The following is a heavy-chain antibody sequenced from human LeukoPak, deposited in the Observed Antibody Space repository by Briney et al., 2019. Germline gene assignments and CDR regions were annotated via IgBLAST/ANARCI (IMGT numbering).Heavy chain of an antibody. CDR3: AREYGSGSCFDF. CDR2: ISGGSRYT. V-gene: IGHV3-11*05. D-gene: IGHD3-10*01. J-gene: IGHJ4*02. Sequence: KPGGSLRLSCAASGFTFSDYYMSWIRQAPGKGLERVSYISGGSRYTNYADSVKGRFTISRDNAKSSLYLQMNSLRAEDTAVYYCAREYGSGSCFDFWGQGTLVTVSS. CDR1: GFTFSDYY.